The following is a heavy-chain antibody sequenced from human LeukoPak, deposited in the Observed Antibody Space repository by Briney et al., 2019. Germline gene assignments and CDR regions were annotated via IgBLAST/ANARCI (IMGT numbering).Heavy chain of an antibody. J-gene: IGHJ1*01. CDR1: GGSISRHY. D-gene: IGHD2-15*01. CDR3: ATTGYCSGGSCYGEYFQP. Sequence: SETLPLTGTVSGGSISRHYWSRIRQPPGKGLQWFGYMYYTGSTNSNASLKSQVTTSVYTSNNQFSLKLSSVTAADTAVYCCATTGYCSGGSCYGEYFQPWGEGTLVTVSS. CDR2: MYYTGST. V-gene: IGHV4-59*08.